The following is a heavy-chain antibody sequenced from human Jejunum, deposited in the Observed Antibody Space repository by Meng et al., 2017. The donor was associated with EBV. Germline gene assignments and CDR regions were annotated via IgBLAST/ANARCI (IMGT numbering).Heavy chain of an antibody. CDR3: ARDRDMVQDY. J-gene: IGHJ4*02. CDR1: GYTFTMYG. Sequence: QLKMGQSGTEVEKCGASGKVSCKAAGYTFTMYGISWVRQAPGQGLEWMGWISASNGDTNYAQKFRGRVTMTTDTSTRTAYMELRSLRSDDTAVYYCARDRDMVQDYWGQGTLVTVSS. V-gene: IGHV1-18*04. CDR2: ISASNGDT. D-gene: IGHD4/OR15-4a*01.